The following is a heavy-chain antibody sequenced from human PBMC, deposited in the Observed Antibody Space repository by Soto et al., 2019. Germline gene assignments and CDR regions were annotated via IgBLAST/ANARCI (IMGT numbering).Heavy chain of an antibody. V-gene: IGHV2-5*02. CDR3: AHSVVAGLGYYFDY. CDR2: IYWDDDK. J-gene: IGHJ4*02. D-gene: IGHD6-19*01. Sequence: QITLKESGPTLVKPPQTLTLTCTFSGFSLSSTRVAVGWIRQPPGKALEWLALIYWDDDKRYSPFLKSRLTITKDTSKNQVVLTMTTMDPVDTATYYCAHSVVAGLGYYFDYWGQGTLVTVSS. CDR1: GFSLSSTRVA.